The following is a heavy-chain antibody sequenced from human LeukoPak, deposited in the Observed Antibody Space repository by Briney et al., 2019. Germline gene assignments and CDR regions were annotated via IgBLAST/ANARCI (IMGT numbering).Heavy chain of an antibody. V-gene: IGHV1-18*01. CDR2: ISGYNGNT. D-gene: IGHD3-16*01. J-gene: IGHJ3*02. CDR1: GYTFINYD. CDR3: ARPRSLMTRDAFDI. Sequence: GASVKVSCKASGYTFINYDITWVRQAPGQGLESMGWISGYNGNTNYAQKLQGRVTMTTDTSTSTVYLELRSLRSDDTAIYYCARPRSLMTRDAFDIWGQGTMVTVSS.